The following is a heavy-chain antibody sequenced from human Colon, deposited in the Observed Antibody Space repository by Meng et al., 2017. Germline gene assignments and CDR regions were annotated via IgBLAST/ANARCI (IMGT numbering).Heavy chain of an antibody. CDR3: ASNYGP. CDR2: IYYSGST. Sequence: QFQLQVSRRGRVRPSETLSLTFPVSGGSFSSGSSYWSWIRQPPGKGLEWIGYIYYSGSTNYNPSLKSRVTISVDTSKNQFSLKLSSVTAADTAVYYCASNYGPWGQGTLVTVSS. J-gene: IGHJ5*02. CDR1: GGSFSSGSSY. D-gene: IGHD4-17*01. V-gene: IGHV4-61*01.